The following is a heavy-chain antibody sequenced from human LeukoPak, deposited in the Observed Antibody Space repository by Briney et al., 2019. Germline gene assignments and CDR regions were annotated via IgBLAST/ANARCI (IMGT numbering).Heavy chain of an antibody. Sequence: HAGRSLRLSCTASGFTFGDYAMSWVRQAPGKGLEWVGYIRSKVYGGTTEYAASVKVIFTISRDDSKRIAYLQMTSLKTEDAGVYYCTRFTIVGVVDAFDIWGQGTMVTVSS. D-gene: IGHD3-3*01. CDR2: IRSKVYGGTT. CDR3: TRFTIVGVVDAFDI. J-gene: IGHJ3*02. V-gene: IGHV3-49*04. CDR1: GFTFGDYA.